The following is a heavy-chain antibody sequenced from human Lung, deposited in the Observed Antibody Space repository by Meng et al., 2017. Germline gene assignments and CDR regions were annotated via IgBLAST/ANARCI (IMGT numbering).Heavy chain of an antibody. CDR1: GFSLSTSGVH. V-gene: IGHV2-5*02. D-gene: IGHD5-24*01. CDR2: IYWDDDK. J-gene: IGHJ4*02. Sequence: QITWKESGPTLVKPTQTLTLTCTFSGFSLSTSGVHVGRLRQPPGKALEWLALIYWDDDKRYSPSLKSRLTITKNTSKNQVVLTMTNMDPVDTATYYCAHSGRDGYNPFFDYWGQGTLVTVSS. CDR3: AHSGRDGYNPFFDY.